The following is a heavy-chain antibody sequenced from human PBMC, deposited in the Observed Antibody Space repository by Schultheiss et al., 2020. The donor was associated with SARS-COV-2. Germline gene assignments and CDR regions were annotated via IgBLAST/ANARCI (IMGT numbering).Heavy chain of an antibody. D-gene: IGHD6-13*01. V-gene: IGHV4-59*08. CDR3: ARQRVGIAAAGYYFYYGMDV. CDR2: IYYSGST. Sequence: SETLSLTCAVYGGSFSGYYWSWIRQPPGKGLEWIGYIYYSGSTNYNPSLKSRVTISVDTSKKQFSLKLSSVTAADTALYYCARQRVGIAAAGYYFYYGMDVWGQGTTVTVSS. CDR1: GGSFSGYY. J-gene: IGHJ6*02.